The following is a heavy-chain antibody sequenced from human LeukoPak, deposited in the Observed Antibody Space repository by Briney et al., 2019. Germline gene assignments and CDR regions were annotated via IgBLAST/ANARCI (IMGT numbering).Heavy chain of an antibody. V-gene: IGHV4-38-2*02. CDR1: GYSISSGYY. Sequence: SETLSLTCTVSGYSISSGYYWAWIWQPPGKGLEWIGNIYHSGSTYYNPSLKSRVTISLDTSRNQFSLKLNSVTAADTAVYYCAKSNGYGLIDIWGQGTMVTVSS. CDR3: AKSNGYGLIDI. J-gene: IGHJ3*02. D-gene: IGHD3-22*01. CDR2: IYHSGST.